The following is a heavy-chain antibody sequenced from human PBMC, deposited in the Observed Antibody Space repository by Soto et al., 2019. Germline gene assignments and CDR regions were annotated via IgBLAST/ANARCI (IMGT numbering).Heavy chain of an antibody. Sequence: EVQLLESGGGLVQPGGSLRLSCAASGFTLSSYSMSWVRQAPGKGLEWVSAISDRDGSTYYADSVIGRFTISRDNSKNTLYLKMNSLRAEDTAVYYCAKALYRRGSNVFDPWGQGTLVTVS. CDR2: ISDRDGST. CDR3: AKALYRRGSNVFDP. J-gene: IGHJ5*02. D-gene: IGHD6-19*01. V-gene: IGHV3-23*01. CDR1: GFTLSSYS.